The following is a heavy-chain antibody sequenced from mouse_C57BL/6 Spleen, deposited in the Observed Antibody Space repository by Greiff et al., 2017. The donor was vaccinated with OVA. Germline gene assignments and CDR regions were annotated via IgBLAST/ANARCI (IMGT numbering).Heavy chain of an antibody. Sequence: QVQLQQSGPELVKPGASVKISCKASGYAFSSSWMNWVKQRPGKGLEWIGRIYPGDGDTNYNGKFKGKATLTADKSSSTAYMQRSSLTSEDAAVYFCARQDYGYDGFAYWGQGTLVTVSA. J-gene: IGHJ3*01. CDR3: ARQDYGYDGFAY. CDR2: IYPGDGDT. D-gene: IGHD2-2*01. CDR1: GYAFSSSW. V-gene: IGHV1-82*01.